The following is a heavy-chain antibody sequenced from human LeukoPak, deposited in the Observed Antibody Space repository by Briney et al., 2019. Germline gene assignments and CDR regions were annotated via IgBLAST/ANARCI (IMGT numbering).Heavy chain of an antibody. CDR3: AKGVGYCSGGSCQQFDY. CDR2: IKQDGSEK. D-gene: IGHD2-15*01. Sequence: GGSLRLSCAASGFTFSSYWMNWVRQAPGKGLEWVANIKQDGSEKYYVDSVKGRFTISRDNAKNSLYLQMHSLRAEDTAVYYCAKGVGYCSGGSCQQFDYWGQGTLVTVSS. J-gene: IGHJ4*02. CDR1: GFTFSSYW. V-gene: IGHV3-7*01.